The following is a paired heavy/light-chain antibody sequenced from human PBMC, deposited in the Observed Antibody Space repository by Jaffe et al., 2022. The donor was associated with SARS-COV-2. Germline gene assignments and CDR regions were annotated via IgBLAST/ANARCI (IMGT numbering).Light chain of an antibody. CDR3: QQSFRTPQT. Sequence: DIQMTQSPSSLSASVGDRVTITCRASQSINTYLNWYQQKPGKAPRLLIYATSTLQSGVPSSFSGSGSGTDFALTISSLQPEDFATYYCQQSFRTPQTFGQGTKVEIK. J-gene: IGKJ1*01. CDR2: ATS. CDR1: QSINTY. V-gene: IGKV1-39*01.
Heavy chain of an antibody. V-gene: IGHV3-48*02. CDR2: IRPASTTI. CDR1: GFIFSNAS. D-gene: IGHD4-17*01. CDR3: ARAGGNTTTYGYFYYGMDV. Sequence: DVQLVESGGGLVQPGGSLRLSCAASGFIFSNASMNWVRQAPGKGLEWISYIRPASTTIFYADSVKGRFTISRDNARNSLYLQMNSLRDEDTAVYYCARAGGNTTTYGYFYYGMDVWGQGTTVSVSS. J-gene: IGHJ6*02.